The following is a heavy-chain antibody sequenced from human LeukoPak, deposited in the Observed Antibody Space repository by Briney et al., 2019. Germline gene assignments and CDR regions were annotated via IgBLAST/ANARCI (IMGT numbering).Heavy chain of an antibody. D-gene: IGHD2-15*01. CDR3: AKDRDCSGGSCSLFGFTDYYYGMDV. V-gene: IGHV3-9*01. Sequence: GGSLRLSCAASGFTFDDYAMHWVRQAPGKGLEWVSGISWNSGSIGYADSVKGRFTISRDNAKNSLYLQMNSLRAEDTALYYCAKDRDCSGGSCSLFGFTDYYYGMDVWGQGTTVTVSS. CDR2: ISWNSGSI. J-gene: IGHJ6*02. CDR1: GFTFDDYA.